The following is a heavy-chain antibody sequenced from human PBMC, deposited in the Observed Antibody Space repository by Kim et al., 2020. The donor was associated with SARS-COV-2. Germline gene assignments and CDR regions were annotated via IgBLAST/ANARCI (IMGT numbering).Heavy chain of an antibody. Sequence: SQTLSLTCTVSGGSISSYYWSWIRQPPGKGLEWIGYIYYSGSTNYNPSLKSRVTISVDTSKNQFSLKLSSVTAADTAVYYCARTARTCTSTSCYYYYDY. CDR2: IYYSGST. V-gene: IGHV4-59*01. D-gene: IGHD2-2*01. CDR1: GGSISSYY. J-gene: IGHJ6*03. CDR3: ARTARTCTSTSCYYYYDY.